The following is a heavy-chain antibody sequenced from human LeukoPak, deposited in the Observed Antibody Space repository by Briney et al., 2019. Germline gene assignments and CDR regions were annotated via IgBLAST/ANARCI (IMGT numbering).Heavy chain of an antibody. V-gene: IGHV1-18*01. CDR1: GYTFTSYG. CDR3: ARELRYSSGWYSDY. Sequence: ASVKVSCKASGYTFTSYGISWVRQAPGQGLEWMGWISAYNGDTNYAQKLQGRVTMTTDTSTSTAYMELRSLRSDDTAVYYCARELRYSSGWYSDYWGQGTLVTVSS. J-gene: IGHJ4*02. CDR2: ISAYNGDT. D-gene: IGHD6-19*01.